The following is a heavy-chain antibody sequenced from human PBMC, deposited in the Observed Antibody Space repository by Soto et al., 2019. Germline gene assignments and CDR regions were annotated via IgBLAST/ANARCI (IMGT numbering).Heavy chain of an antibody. J-gene: IGHJ5*02. CDR1: GFTFSNYG. CDR3: ARDTDTSGHDDSFDP. V-gene: IGHV3-33*01. Sequence: QVQLVASGGGVVQPGTSLRLSCTASGFTFSNYGIHWVRQGPGKGLEWVAVIYYDGIRKYYADSVKGRFAISRDNPQNTVYLQMNGLRAEDTAVYYCARDTDTSGHDDSFDPWGQRTLVTVSS. CDR2: IYYDGIRK. D-gene: IGHD3-16*01.